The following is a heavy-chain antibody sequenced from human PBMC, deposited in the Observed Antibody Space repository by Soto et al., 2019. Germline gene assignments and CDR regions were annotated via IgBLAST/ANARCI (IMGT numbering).Heavy chain of an antibody. D-gene: IGHD6-19*01. Sequence: QVQLVESGGGVVQPGRSLRLSCAASGFTFSSYGMHWVRQAPGKGLEWVAVISYDGSNKYYADSVKGRFTISRDNSKNTLYLQMNSLRAEDTAVYYSAKDQDEESSGNDYWGQGTLVTVSS. CDR1: GFTFSSYG. CDR2: ISYDGSNK. J-gene: IGHJ4*02. V-gene: IGHV3-30*18. CDR3: AKDQDEESSGNDY.